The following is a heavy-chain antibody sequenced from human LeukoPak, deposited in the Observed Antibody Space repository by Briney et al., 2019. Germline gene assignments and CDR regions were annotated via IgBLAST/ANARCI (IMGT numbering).Heavy chain of an antibody. CDR3: ARGNPYDYVWGSYRSPFDY. Sequence: PSETLSLTCTVSGGSISSYYWSWIRQPPGKGLEWIGEINHSGSTNYNPSLKSRVTISVDTSKNQFSLKLSSVTAADTAVYYCARGNPYDYVWGSYRSPFDYWGQGTLVTVSS. D-gene: IGHD3-16*02. V-gene: IGHV4-34*01. J-gene: IGHJ4*02. CDR1: GGSISSYY. CDR2: INHSGST.